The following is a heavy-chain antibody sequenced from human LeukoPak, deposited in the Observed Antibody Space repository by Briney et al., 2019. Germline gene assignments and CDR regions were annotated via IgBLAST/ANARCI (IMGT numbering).Heavy chain of an antibody. D-gene: IGHD2-2*01. V-gene: IGHV1-2*02. Sequence: ASVRVSCKASRYTFTDYYMHWVRQAPGQGLEWMGWINPNSGGTNYAQKFQGRVTMTRDTSISTAYMELSRLRSDDTAVYYCARGGWSLGYCSSSSCLDWFDPWGQGTLVTVSS. CDR1: RYTFTDYY. CDR3: ARGGWSLGYCSSSSCLDWFDP. CDR2: INPNSGGT. J-gene: IGHJ5*02.